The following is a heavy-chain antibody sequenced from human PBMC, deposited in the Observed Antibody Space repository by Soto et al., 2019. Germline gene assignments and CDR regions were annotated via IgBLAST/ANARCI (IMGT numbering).Heavy chain of an antibody. CDR1: GGSISSGGYY. J-gene: IGHJ4*02. CDR2: IYYSGST. CDR3: ARDGGNWHDFDY. Sequence: QVQLQESGPGLVKPSQTLSLTCTVSGGSISSGGYYWSWIRQHPGKGLEWIGYIYYSGSTYYNPSLKRRVTLSVDTSKNQFSLKLSSVTAADTAVYYCARDGGNWHDFDYWGQGTLVTVSS. V-gene: IGHV4-31*03. D-gene: IGHD1-20*01.